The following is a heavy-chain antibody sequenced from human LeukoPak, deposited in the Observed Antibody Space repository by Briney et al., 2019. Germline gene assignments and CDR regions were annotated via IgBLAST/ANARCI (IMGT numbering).Heavy chain of an antibody. V-gene: IGHV3-48*01. CDR1: GFTFSTYS. Sequence: GGSLRLSCAASGFTFSTYSMNWVRQAPGKGLEWVSYITGSGSTIYYADSVKGRFTISRDNAKNSLYLQMNSLRAEDTAVYYCARSTAHFDYWGQGTLVTVSS. J-gene: IGHJ4*02. CDR2: ITGSGSTI. D-gene: IGHD4-11*01. CDR3: ARSTAHFDY.